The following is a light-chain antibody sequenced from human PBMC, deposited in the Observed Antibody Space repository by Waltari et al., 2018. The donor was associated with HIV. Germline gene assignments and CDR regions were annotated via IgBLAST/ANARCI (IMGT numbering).Light chain of an antibody. CDR2: EVS. CDR1: SSDVGSYNL. Sequence: SALTQPASVSGSPGPSITLSCTGTSSDVGSYNLVSWYPQHPGKAPKLMIYEVSKRPSGVSNRFSGSKSGNTASLTISGLQAEDEADYYCCSYAGSSTVVFGGGTKLTVL. V-gene: IGLV2-23*02. CDR3: CSYAGSSTVV. J-gene: IGLJ2*01.